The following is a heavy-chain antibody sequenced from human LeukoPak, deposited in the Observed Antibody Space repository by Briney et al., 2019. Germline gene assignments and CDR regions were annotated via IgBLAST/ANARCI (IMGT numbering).Heavy chain of an antibody. CDR3: AKDRSGAFYYYYYMDV. D-gene: IGHD3-10*01. J-gene: IGHJ6*03. Sequence: GGSLRLSCAASGFTFSSYGMSWVRQAPGKGLGWVSAISGSGGSTYYADSVKGRFTISRDNSKNTLYLQMNSLRAEDTAVYYCAKDRSGAFYYYYYMDVWGKGTTVTISS. CDR2: ISGSGGST. CDR1: GFTFSSYG. V-gene: IGHV3-23*01.